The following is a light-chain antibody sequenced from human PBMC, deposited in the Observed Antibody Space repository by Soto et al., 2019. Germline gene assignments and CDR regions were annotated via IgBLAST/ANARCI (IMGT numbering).Light chain of an antibody. V-gene: IGKV1-5*01. CDR3: QQYNSPYT. CDR1: QSISSW. CDR2: DAS. J-gene: IGKJ2*01. Sequence: DIQMTQSPSTLSASVGDRVTITYRASQSISSWLAWYQQKPGKAPKLLIYDASSLESGVPSRFSGSGSGTEFTLTISSLQPDDFATYYCQQYNSPYTFGQGTKLEIK.